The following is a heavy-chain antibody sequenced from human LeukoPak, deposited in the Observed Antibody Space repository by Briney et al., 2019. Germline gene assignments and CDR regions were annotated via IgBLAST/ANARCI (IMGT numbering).Heavy chain of an antibody. J-gene: IGHJ4*02. CDR1: GFTFSSYE. D-gene: IGHD4-17*01. CDR3: ARDLMTTVTTRDY. V-gene: IGHV3-48*03. CDR2: ISSSGSTI. Sequence: GGSLRLSCAASGFTFSSYEMNWVRQAPGKGLEWISYISSSGSTIYYADSVKGRFTISRDNAKNSLYLQMNSLRAEGAAVYYCARDLMTTVTTRDYWGQGTLVTVSS.